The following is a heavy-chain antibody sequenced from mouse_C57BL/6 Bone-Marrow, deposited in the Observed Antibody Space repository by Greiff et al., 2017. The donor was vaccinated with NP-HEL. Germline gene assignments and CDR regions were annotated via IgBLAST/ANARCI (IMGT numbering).Heavy chain of an antibody. Sequence: EVQLQQSGTVLARPGASVKMSCKTSGYTFTSYWMHWVKQRPGQGLEWIGAIYPGNGDTSYNQKFKGKAKLTAVTSASTAYMELSSLTNEDFAVYYCTNYDYDFWFAYWGQGTLVTVSA. J-gene: IGHJ3*01. CDR2: IYPGNGDT. D-gene: IGHD2-4*01. CDR3: TNYDYDFWFAY. CDR1: GYTFTSYW. V-gene: IGHV1-5*01.